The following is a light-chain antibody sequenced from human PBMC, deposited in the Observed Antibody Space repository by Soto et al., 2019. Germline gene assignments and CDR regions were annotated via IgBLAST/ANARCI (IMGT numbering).Light chain of an antibody. Sequence: QLVLTQSPSASASLGASVKLTCTLSSGHSTYGIAWHQQQPEKGPRYLMKLNSDGSHNKGDGIPDRFSGSSSGAERYLTISSLQSEDEADYYCQTWDTGIQVFGGGTQLTVL. J-gene: IGLJ2*01. CDR3: QTWDTGIQV. CDR1: SGHSTYG. CDR2: LNSDGSH. V-gene: IGLV4-69*01.